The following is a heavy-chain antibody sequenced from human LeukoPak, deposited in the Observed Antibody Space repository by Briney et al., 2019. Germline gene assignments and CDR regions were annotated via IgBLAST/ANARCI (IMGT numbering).Heavy chain of an antibody. V-gene: IGHV3-23*01. CDR2: ISGSGGST. CDR1: GFTFSSYA. CDR3: AKDQANGYGSRGRGVTYGMDV. D-gene: IGHD3-10*01. Sequence: GGSLRLSCAAAGFTFSSYAMSCVSQAPGKGLEWVSAISGSGGSTSYADAVKGRFTISRDNSKNTLYLQMNSLRAEDTAVYYCAKDQANGYGSRGRGVTYGMDVWGQGTTVTVSS. J-gene: IGHJ6*02.